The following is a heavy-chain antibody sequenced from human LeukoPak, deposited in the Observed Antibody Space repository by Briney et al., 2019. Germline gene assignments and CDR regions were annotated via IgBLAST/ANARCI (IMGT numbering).Heavy chain of an antibody. J-gene: IGHJ6*02. V-gene: IGHV4-59*01. D-gene: IGHD2-2*01. CDR2: IYYSGST. CDR1: GGSISSYY. CDR3: ARERAQPLFYGMDV. Sequence: SETLSLTCTVSGGSISSYYWSWIRQPPGKGLEWIGYIYYSGSTNYNPSPKSRVTISVDTSKNQFSLKLSSVTAADTAVYYCARERAQPLFYGMDVWGQGTTVTVSS.